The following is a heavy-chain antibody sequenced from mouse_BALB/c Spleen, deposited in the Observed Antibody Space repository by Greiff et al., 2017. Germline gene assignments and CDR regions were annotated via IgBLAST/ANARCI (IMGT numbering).Heavy chain of an antibody. CDR1: GFSLTGYG. Sequence: VQLQESGPGLVAPSQSLSITCTVSGFSLTGYGVNWVRQPPGKGLEWLGMIWGDGSTDYNSALKSRLSISKDNSKSQVFLKMNSLQTDDTARYYCARDRDYDPAWFAYWGQGTLVTVSA. D-gene: IGHD2-4*01. J-gene: IGHJ3*01. V-gene: IGHV2-6-7*01. CDR2: IWGDGST. CDR3: ARDRDYDPAWFAY.